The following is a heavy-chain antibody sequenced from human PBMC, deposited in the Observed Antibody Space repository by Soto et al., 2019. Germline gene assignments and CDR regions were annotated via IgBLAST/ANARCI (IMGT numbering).Heavy chain of an antibody. V-gene: IGHV1-2*02. CDR2: INPNSGVT. J-gene: IGHJ5*02. D-gene: IGHD2-2*02. CDR3: ATIHRSRTSRGSDFDP. CDR1: EYGLPGDN. Sequence: GXALKLAYAPYEYGLPGDNIHWVRQAPRQGLEWMGWINPNSGVTTYAQKFQGRVTLTRDTSISTAYLEVRRLRSDDTAVYYCATIHRSRTSRGSDFDPSGHGTQVTVS.